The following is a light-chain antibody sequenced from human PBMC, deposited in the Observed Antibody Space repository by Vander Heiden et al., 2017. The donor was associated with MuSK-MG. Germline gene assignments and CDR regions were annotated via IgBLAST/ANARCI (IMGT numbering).Light chain of an antibody. J-gene: IGKJ1*01. CDR2: DAY. CDR3: QHFNNWPPWT. CDR1: QSVGSN. Sequence: ILVTQSPATLSASPREIATLAPMARQSVGSNIAWVQQKAGPAPRLLIYDAYTRATGIPARFTGSGSGTDFTLTITSMQSEDFAVYYCQHFNNWPPWTFGQGTKVEI. V-gene: IGKV3-15*01.